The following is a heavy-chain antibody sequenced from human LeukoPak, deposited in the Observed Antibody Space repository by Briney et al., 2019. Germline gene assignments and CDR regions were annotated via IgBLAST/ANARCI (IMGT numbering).Heavy chain of an antibody. J-gene: IGHJ4*02. Sequence: PSETLSLTCTVSGGSISGTYYWSWIRQPPGKGLEWIGYIYHSGSTYYNPSLKSRVTISVDRPKNQFSLKLSSVTAADTAVYYCARGGYVDPYFDYWGQGTLVTVSS. CDR1: GGSISGTYY. CDR2: IYHSGST. CDR3: ARGGYVDPYFDY. V-gene: IGHV4-30-2*01. D-gene: IGHD6-13*01.